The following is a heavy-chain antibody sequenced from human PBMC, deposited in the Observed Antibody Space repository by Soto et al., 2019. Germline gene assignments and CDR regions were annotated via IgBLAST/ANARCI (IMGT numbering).Heavy chain of an antibody. D-gene: IGHD5-12*01. CDR3: ARAEWLPEYYFDY. Sequence: QVQLQESGPGLVKPSETLSLTCTVSGGSISSYYWSWIRQPPGKGLEWIGYIYYSGSTNYNPSLKSRVTISVDTSKNQFSLKLSSVTAADTAVYYCARAEWLPEYYFDYWGQGTLVTVSS. J-gene: IGHJ4*02. CDR2: IYYSGST. CDR1: GGSISSYY. V-gene: IGHV4-59*01.